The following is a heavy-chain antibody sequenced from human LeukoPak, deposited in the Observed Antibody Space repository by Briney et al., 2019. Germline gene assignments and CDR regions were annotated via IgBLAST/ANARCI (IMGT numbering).Heavy chain of an antibody. D-gene: IGHD1-26*01. CDR1: GFTFSSYS. CDR2: ISSSSSYI. CDR3: ARGSRSYFSYYYGMDV. J-gene: IGHJ6*02. V-gene: IGHV3-21*01. Sequence: GGSLRLSCAASGFTFSSYSMNWVRQAPGKGLEWVSSISSSSSYIYYADSVKGRFTISRDNAKNSLYLQMNSLRAEDTAVYYCARGSRSYFSYYYGMDVWGQGTTVTVSS.